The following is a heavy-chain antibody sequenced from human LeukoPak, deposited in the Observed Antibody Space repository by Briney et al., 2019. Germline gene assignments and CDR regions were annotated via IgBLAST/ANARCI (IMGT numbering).Heavy chain of an antibody. Sequence: GRSLRLSCAASGFTFSSYWMHGVRQAPGKGLVWVSRIKSDGSTNYADSVKGRFTISRDNAKNTVSLQMNSLRAEDTGVYYCARAPSEIGGYYPEYFRHWGQGTLVTVSS. CDR2: IKSDGST. CDR3: ARAPSEIGGYYPEYFRH. J-gene: IGHJ1*01. D-gene: IGHD3-22*01. CDR1: GFTFSSYW. V-gene: IGHV3-74*01.